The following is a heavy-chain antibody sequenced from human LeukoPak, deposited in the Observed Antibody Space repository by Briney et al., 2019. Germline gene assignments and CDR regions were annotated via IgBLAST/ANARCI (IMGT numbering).Heavy chain of an antibody. D-gene: IGHD6-19*01. V-gene: IGHV3-64D*06. CDR3: VKDLVAGTLY. Sequence: GGSLRLSCSASGFAFSSYAMHWVRQAPGKGLQYVSTISNNGGRTYYADSVKGRFAISRDNSKNTVYLQMSSLRAEDTAVYHCVKDLVAGTLYWGQGTLVTVSS. CDR1: GFAFSSYA. J-gene: IGHJ4*02. CDR2: ISNNGGRT.